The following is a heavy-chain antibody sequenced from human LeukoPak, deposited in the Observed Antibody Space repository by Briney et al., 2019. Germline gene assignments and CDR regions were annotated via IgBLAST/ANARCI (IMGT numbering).Heavy chain of an antibody. V-gene: IGHV3-48*04. CDR2: ISSSSSTI. CDR3: ARGGKGGKVVQNGFDY. D-gene: IGHD2-8*01. J-gene: IGHJ4*02. Sequence: GGSLSLSCAASGFAFSSYSMNWVRQAPGKGLEWVSYISSSSSTIYYADSVKGRFTISRDNAKNSLYLQMNSLRAEDTAVYYCARGGKGGKVVQNGFDYWGQGTLVTVSS. CDR1: GFAFSSYS.